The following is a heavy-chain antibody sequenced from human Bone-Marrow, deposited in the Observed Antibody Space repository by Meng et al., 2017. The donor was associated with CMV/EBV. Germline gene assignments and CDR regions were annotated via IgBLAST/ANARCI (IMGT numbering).Heavy chain of an antibody. J-gene: IGHJ6*02. CDR3: ARGYCSTTSCSRDGYYYYGMDV. D-gene: IGHD2-2*01. Sequence: YYMHWVRQAPGQGLEWMGIINPSDGNTRYAQKFQGRVTMTRDTSTSTVYMDLSSLRSEDTADYYCARGYCSTTSCSRDGYYYYGMDVWGQGTTVTVSS. CDR1: YY. V-gene: IGHV1-46*01. CDR2: INPSDGNT.